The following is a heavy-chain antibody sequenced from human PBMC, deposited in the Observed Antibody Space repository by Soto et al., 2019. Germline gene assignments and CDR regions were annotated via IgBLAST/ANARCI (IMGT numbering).Heavy chain of an antibody. CDR1: GGSFSGYY. D-gene: IGHD3-10*01. J-gene: IGHJ5*02. Sequence: KPSETLSLTCAVYGGSFSGYYWSWIRQPPGKGLEWIGEINHSGSTNYNPSLKSRVTISVDTSKNQFSLKLSSVTAADTAVYYCARGRFYYGSGSYYRSWFDPWGQGTLVTVSS. V-gene: IGHV4-34*01. CDR3: ARGRFYYGSGSYYRSWFDP. CDR2: INHSGST.